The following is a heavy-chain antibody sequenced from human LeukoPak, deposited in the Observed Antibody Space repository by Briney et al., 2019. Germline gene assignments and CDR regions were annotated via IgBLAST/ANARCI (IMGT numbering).Heavy chain of an antibody. D-gene: IGHD2-21*02. CDR1: GGTFSSYA. Sequence: ASVKVSCKASGGTFSSYAISWVRQAPGQGLEWMGGIIPIFGTANYAQKFQGRVTITADKSTSTAYMELSSLRSEDTAVYYCARVCGGDCYSRYYYYYYMDVWGKGTTVTISS. J-gene: IGHJ6*03. CDR3: ARVCGGDCYSRYYYYYYMDV. V-gene: IGHV1-69*06. CDR2: IIPIFGTA.